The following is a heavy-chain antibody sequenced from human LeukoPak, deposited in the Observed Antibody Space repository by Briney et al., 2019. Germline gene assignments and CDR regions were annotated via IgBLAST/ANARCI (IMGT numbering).Heavy chain of an antibody. J-gene: IGHJ3*02. V-gene: IGHV1-69*13. CDR1: GGTFSSYA. CDR2: IIPIFGTA. CDR3: ARVGCSGGSCYSLAFDI. D-gene: IGHD2-15*01. Sequence: SVKVSCKASGGTFSSYAISWVRQAAGKGLEWMGGIIPIFGTANYAQKFQGRVTITADESTSTAYMELSSLRSEDTAVYYCARVGCSGGSCYSLAFDIWGQGTMVTVSS.